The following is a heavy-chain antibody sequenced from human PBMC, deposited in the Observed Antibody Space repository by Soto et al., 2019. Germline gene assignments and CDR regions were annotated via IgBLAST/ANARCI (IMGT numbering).Heavy chain of an antibody. J-gene: IGHJ5*02. CDR1: GFSFSDHY. CDR3: ARKMASVNWFYP. CDR2: TRNKANSYTT. D-gene: IGHD2-8*01. Sequence: GGSLRLSCAASGFSFSDHYMDWVRQAPGKGLEWVGRTRNKANSYTTEYAASVKGRFTISRDDSKNSLYLQMNSLKTEDTAVYYCARKMASVNWFYPRGQGNLVTVSS. V-gene: IGHV3-72*01.